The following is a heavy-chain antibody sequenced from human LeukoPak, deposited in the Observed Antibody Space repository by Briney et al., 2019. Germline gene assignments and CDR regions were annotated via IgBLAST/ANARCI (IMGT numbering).Heavy chain of an antibody. CDR3: AKDLPPVRGYCDSSGLAASDY. J-gene: IGHJ4*02. CDR2: ISGSGGST. D-gene: IGHD3-22*01. Sequence: GGSLRLSCAASGFTFSSYAMSWVRQAPGKGLEWVSAISGSGGSTYYADSVKGRFTISRDNSKNTLYLQMNSLRAEDTAVYYCAKDLPPVRGYCDSSGLAASDYWGQGTLVTVSS. V-gene: IGHV3-23*01. CDR1: GFTFSSYA.